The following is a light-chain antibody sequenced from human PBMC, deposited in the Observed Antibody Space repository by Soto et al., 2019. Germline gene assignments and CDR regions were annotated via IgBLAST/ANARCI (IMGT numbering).Light chain of an antibody. CDR3: QQYNSHSSYT. CDR2: KAS. Sequence: DIQMTQSPSTLSASVGDRVTITCRASQSISSGLAWYQQKPGKAPKLLLYKASSLGSGVPSRFSGSGSGTEFTLTISSLQPDDFATYYCQQYNSHSSYTFGQGTKLEIK. J-gene: IGKJ2*01. CDR1: QSISSG. V-gene: IGKV1-5*03.